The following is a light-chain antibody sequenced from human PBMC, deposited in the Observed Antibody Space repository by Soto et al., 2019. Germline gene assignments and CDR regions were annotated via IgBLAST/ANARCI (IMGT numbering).Light chain of an antibody. CDR1: SSDIGGYNY. CDR2: DVD. Sequence: QSALTQPASVSGSPGQSITISCTGTSSDIGGYNYVSWYRQHPGKAPELMIYDVDNRPSGVSDRFSGSKSGNTASLTISGLQTEDEDDYYCSSYPSTSTLYVFGTGTKLTVL. J-gene: IGLJ1*01. V-gene: IGLV2-14*03. CDR3: SSYPSTSTLYV.